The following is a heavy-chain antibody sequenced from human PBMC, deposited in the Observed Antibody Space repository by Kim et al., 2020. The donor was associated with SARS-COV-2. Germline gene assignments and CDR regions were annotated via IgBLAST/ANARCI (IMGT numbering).Heavy chain of an antibody. CDR3: GYGGDYFYYGMDV. D-gene: IGHD3-16*01. J-gene: IGHJ6*02. Sequence: SETLSLTCIVSGVSFNSHSWTWIRRAPGKGLEWIGCIYYNGVTHSNPSLKTPVTISIDTSKNQFSLKLRSVTAADTAVYFCGYGGDYFYYGMDVGGRGTTVTVS. V-gene: IGHV4-59*08. CDR2: IYYNGVT. CDR1: GVSFNSHS.